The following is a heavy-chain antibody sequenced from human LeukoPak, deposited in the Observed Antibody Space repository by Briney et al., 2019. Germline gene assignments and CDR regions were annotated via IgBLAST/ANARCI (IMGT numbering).Heavy chain of an antibody. Sequence: ASVKVSCKASGYTFTSYGISWVRQAPGQGLEWMGWISAYNGNTNYAQKLQGRVTMTTDTSTSTAYRELRSLRSDDTAVYYCARERYYYDSSGYYDYWGQGTLVTVSS. CDR3: ARERYYYDSSGYYDY. CDR2: ISAYNGNT. J-gene: IGHJ4*02. CDR1: GYTFTSYG. D-gene: IGHD3-22*01. V-gene: IGHV1-18*01.